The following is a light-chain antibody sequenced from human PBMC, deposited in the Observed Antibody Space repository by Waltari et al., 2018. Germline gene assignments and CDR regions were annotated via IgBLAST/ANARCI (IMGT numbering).Light chain of an antibody. Sequence: DIQMTQSPSSLSASVGDRVTITCRASQSISSYLNWYQQKPGKAPKLLIYAASSLQSGVPSRFSGSGSGTDFTLTISSLQPEDFATYYCQQSYSTPRTFGKAAKVAIK. J-gene: IGKJ1*01. CDR1: QSISSY. CDR2: AAS. CDR3: QQSYSTPRT. V-gene: IGKV1-39*01.